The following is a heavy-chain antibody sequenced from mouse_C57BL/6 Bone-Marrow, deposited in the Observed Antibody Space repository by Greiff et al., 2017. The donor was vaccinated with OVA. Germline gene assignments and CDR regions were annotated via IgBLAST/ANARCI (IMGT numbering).Heavy chain of an antibody. CDR1: GYTFTSYW. D-gene: IGHD1-1*01. CDR3: ARDYGRSYWGYFDV. J-gene: IGHJ1*03. V-gene: IGHV1-69*01. Sequence: QVQLQQPGAELVMPGASVKLSCKASGYTFTSYWMHWVKQRPGQGLEWIGEIYPSDSYTNYNQKFKGKSTLTVDKSSSPAYMQLSSLTSEDAAVYYCARDYGRSYWGYFDVWGTGTTVTVSS. CDR2: IYPSDSYT.